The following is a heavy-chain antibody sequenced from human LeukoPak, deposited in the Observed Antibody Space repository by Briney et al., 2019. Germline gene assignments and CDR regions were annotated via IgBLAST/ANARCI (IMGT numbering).Heavy chain of an antibody. Sequence: ASVKVSCKASGYTFTSYGISWVRQAPGQGLEWMGWISAYNGDTNYARKLQGRVTMTTDTSTSTAYMELRSLRSDDTAVYYCARDPDSSRRGVEDYWGQGTLVTVSS. J-gene: IGHJ4*02. CDR3: ARDPDSSRRGVEDY. V-gene: IGHV1-18*01. CDR1: GYTFTSYG. D-gene: IGHD6-13*01. CDR2: ISAYNGDT.